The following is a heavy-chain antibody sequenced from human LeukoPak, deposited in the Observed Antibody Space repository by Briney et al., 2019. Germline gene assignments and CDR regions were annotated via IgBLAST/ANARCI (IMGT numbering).Heavy chain of an antibody. Sequence: GGSLRLSCAASGFTFSSYAMSWVRQAPGKGLEWVSSISSSGGHTYYTDSVRGRFTVSRDNSKKTLYLQMNSLRAEDTAAYYCARDRSGSGVVGTFDIWGRGSMVTVSS. D-gene: IGHD1-26*01. CDR1: GFTFSSYA. J-gene: IGHJ3*02. CDR2: ISSSGGHT. CDR3: ARDRSGSGVVGTFDI. V-gene: IGHV3-23*01.